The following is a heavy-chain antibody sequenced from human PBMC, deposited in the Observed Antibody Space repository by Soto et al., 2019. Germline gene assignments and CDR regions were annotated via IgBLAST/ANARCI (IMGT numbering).Heavy chain of an antibody. J-gene: IGHJ6*02. D-gene: IGHD3-9*01. CDR3: AKGNDILTGPASPGMDV. Sequence: EVQLLESGGGLVQPGGSLRLSCAASGFTFSSYAMSWVRQAPGKGLEWVSAISGSGGSTYYADSVKGRFTISRDNSKNTLYLQMNSLRAEDTAVYYCAKGNDILTGPASPGMDVWGQGTTVTVSS. CDR1: GFTFSSYA. CDR2: ISGSGGST. V-gene: IGHV3-23*01.